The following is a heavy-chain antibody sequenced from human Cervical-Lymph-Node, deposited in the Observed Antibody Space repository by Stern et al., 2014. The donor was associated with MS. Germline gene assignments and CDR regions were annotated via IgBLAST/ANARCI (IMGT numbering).Heavy chain of an antibody. CDR1: GGSISSNTW. CDR2: IHPSGST. V-gene: IGHV4-4*02. D-gene: IGHD6-13*01. CDR3: AESKGAAALDF. Sequence: VQLVESGPGLVKPSGTLSLTCAVSGGSISSNTWWSWVRQPPGKGLEWIGEIHPSGSTHYSPSPKSRVPISVDESKNQFSLKVSSVTAADTAVYYCAESKGAAALDFWGQGYLVTVSS. J-gene: IGHJ4*02.